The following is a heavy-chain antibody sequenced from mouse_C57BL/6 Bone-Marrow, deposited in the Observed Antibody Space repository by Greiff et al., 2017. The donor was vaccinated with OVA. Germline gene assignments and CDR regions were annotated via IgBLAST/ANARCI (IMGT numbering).Heavy chain of an antibody. CDR2: IYPGSGNT. CDR1: GYTLTDYY. J-gene: IGHJ2*01. V-gene: IGHV1-76*01. CDR3: ARCDYDDGYFDY. Sequence: QVQLQQSGAELVRPGASVKLSCKASGYTLTDYYINWVKQRPGQGLEWIARIYPGSGNTYYNEKFKGKATLTAEKSSSTAYMQRSSLTSEDSAVYFCARCDYDDGYFDYWGQGTTLTVSS. D-gene: IGHD2-4*01.